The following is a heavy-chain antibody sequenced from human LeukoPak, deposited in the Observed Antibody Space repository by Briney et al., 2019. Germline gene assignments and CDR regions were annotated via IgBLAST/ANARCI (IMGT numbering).Heavy chain of an antibody. Sequence: SETRSLTCAVYGGSFSGYYWSWIRQPPGKGLEWIGEINHSGSTNYNPSLKSRVTISVDTSKNQFSLKLSSVTAADTAVYYCARALRYSSNDTTYRLDYWGQGTLVTVSS. CDR3: ARALRYSSNDTTYRLDY. D-gene: IGHD6-13*01. CDR2: INHSGST. V-gene: IGHV4-34*01. CDR1: GGSFSGYY. J-gene: IGHJ4*02.